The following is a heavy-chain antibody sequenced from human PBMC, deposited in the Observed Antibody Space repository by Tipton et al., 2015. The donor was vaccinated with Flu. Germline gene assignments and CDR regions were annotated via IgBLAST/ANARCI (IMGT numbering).Heavy chain of an antibody. D-gene: IGHD1-26*01. CDR1: GGSISSSSYY. Sequence: LRLSCTVSGGSISSSSYYWGWIRQPPGKGLEWIGSIYYSGSTYYNPSLKSRVTISADTSKNQFSLKLSSVTAADTAVYYCASGLWGAFDIWGQGTMVTVSS. CDR3: ASGLWGAFDI. V-gene: IGHV4-39*07. CDR2: IYYSGST. J-gene: IGHJ3*02.